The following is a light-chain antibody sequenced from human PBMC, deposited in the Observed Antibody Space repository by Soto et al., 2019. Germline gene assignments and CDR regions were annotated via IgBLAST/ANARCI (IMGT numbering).Light chain of an antibody. CDR3: QQPYNTPYT. CDR2: WAS. V-gene: IGKV4-1*01. J-gene: IGKJ2*01. Sequence: DIVMTQSPDSLAVSLGERATINCKSSQNLFFDSNNKNYLAWYLQKPGQPPKLLIYWASTRQSGVPDRFSGSGSGTDFTLTISSLQAEDVAVYYCQQPYNTPYTFGQGTKLEIK. CDR1: QNLFFDSNNKNY.